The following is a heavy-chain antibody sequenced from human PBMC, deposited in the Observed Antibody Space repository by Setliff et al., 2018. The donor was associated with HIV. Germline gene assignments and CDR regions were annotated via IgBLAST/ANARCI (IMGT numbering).Heavy chain of an antibody. D-gene: IGHD3-22*01. V-gene: IGHV4-4*07. CDR1: GGSFSTYY. CDR2: VHSTGTT. Sequence: SETLSLICTVSGGSFSTYYWSWIRQPAEEGLEYIGRVHSTGTTIYNPSLKSRVTMSVDTSKNQLSLKLRSVTAADTAVYYCARARITMTGGRLEPYAFDRWGQGTKVTVSS. CDR3: ARARITMTGGRLEPYAFDR. J-gene: IGHJ3*01.